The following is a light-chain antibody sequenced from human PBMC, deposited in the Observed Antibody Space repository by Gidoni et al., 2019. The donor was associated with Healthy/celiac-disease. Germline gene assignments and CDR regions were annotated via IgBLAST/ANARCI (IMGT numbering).Light chain of an antibody. Sequence: DIVMTQSPDSLAVSLGERATINCKSSQSVLYSSNNKNYLAWYQQKPGQPPKLLIYWASTRESGVPDRFSGSGSGTDFTLTISSLQAEDVAVYYCQQYYKGGTFGPGTKVDIK. CDR1: QSVLYSSNNKNY. J-gene: IGKJ3*01. CDR2: WAS. CDR3: QQYYKGGT. V-gene: IGKV4-1*01.